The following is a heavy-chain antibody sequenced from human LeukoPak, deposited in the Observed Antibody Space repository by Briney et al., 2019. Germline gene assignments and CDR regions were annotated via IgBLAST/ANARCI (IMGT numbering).Heavy chain of an antibody. J-gene: IGHJ4*02. Sequence: GGSLRLSCAASGFTFSIYWMTWVRQARGKGLEWVANIKEDGSEKYYVDSVKGRYTLSRDTAKKSLYLQMNSLRAEDTAVYYCARDWPTPRARIDYWGQGTLVTVSS. CDR2: IKEDGSEK. V-gene: IGHV3-7*01. CDR1: GFTFSIYW. CDR3: ARDWPTPRARIDY. D-gene: IGHD2-15*01.